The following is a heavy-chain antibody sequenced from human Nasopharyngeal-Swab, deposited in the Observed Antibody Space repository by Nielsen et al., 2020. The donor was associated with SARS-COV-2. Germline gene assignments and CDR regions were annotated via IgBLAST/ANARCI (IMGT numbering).Heavy chain of an antibody. D-gene: IGHD5-18*01. J-gene: IGHJ4*02. CDR2: ISVYTADR. Sequence: ASVKVSCKASGYSFRSYGINWVRQAPGQGLEWMGWISVYTADRNFAEKFQGRISMTTDTSTTTAYMELSNLRSDDTAVYYCARDVEEWLVVPSLSFDYWGQGNQVPVPS. CDR1: GYSFRSYG. V-gene: IGHV1-18*01. CDR3: ARDVEEWLVVPSLSFDY.